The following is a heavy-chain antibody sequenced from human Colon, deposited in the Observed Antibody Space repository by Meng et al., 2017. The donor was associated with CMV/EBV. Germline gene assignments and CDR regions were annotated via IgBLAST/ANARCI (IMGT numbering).Heavy chain of an antibody. CDR2: INPNSGGT. Sequence: QVQLEQSGAEGKKPGASVKVSCKASGYTFTGYFMYWVRQAPGQGLEWMGSINPNSGGTNYAQKFQGRVTMTRDTSINTAYMELSRLRSDDTAVYYCATVSGGDFDYWGQGTLVTVSS. CDR1: GYTFTGYF. V-gene: IGHV1-2*02. D-gene: IGHD1-26*01. J-gene: IGHJ4*02. CDR3: ATVSGGDFDY.